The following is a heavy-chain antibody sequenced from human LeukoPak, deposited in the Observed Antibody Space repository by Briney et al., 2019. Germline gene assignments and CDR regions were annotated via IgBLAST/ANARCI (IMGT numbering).Heavy chain of an antibody. Sequence: ASVTVSCPASGYTFTSYGISWVRQAPGQGLEWMGWISAYNGNTNYAQKLQGRVTMTTDTSTSTAYMELRSLRSDDTAVYYCARRGSYYTYYYGMDVWGQGTTVTVSS. CDR3: ARRGSYYTYYYGMDV. CDR1: GYTFTSYG. V-gene: IGHV1-18*01. D-gene: IGHD1-26*01. J-gene: IGHJ6*02. CDR2: ISAYNGNT.